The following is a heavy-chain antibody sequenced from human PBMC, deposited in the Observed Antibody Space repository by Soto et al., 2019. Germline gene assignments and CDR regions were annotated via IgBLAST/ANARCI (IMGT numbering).Heavy chain of an antibody. CDR2: INHSGST. Sequence: SETLSLTCAVYGGSFSGYYWSWIRQPPGKGLEWIGEINHSGSTNYNPSLKSRVTISVDTSKNQLSLKLSSVTAADTAVYYCARGPGDGIVVVPAAMRGYYYYMDVWGKGTTVTVSS. J-gene: IGHJ6*03. CDR3: ARGPGDGIVVVPAAMRGYYYYMDV. V-gene: IGHV4-34*01. CDR1: GGSFSGYY. D-gene: IGHD2-2*01.